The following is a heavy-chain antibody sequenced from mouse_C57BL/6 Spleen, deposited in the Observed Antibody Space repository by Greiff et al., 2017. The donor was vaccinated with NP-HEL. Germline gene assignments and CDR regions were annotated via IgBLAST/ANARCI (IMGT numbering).Heavy chain of an antibody. CDR1: GFSFNTYA. Sequence: EVKVVESGGGLVQPKGSLKLSCAASGFSFNTYAMNWVRQAPGKGLEWVARIRSKSNNYATYYADSVKDRFTISRDDSESMLYLQMNNLKTEDTAMYYCVRQVYYGSSYVRYFDVWGTGTTVTVSS. CDR3: VRQVYYGSSYVRYFDV. D-gene: IGHD1-1*01. CDR2: IRSKSNNYAT. V-gene: IGHV10-1*01. J-gene: IGHJ1*03.